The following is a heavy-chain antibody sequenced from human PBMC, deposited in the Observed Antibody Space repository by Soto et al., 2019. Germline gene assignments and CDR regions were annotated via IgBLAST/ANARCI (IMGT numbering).Heavy chain of an antibody. CDR3: ARDRQSGTSWSFDY. CDR2: IFHEGNI. V-gene: IGHV4-4*02. CDR1: GGSIASNDW. Sequence: SETLSLTCAVSGGSIASNDWWNWVRQTPEKGLERIGEIFHEGNIIYNPSLKSRVTISVDKSKNQLSLELTSVTAAVTAFYYCARDRQSGTSWSFDYWGQGILVTVSS. J-gene: IGHJ4*02. D-gene: IGHD2-2*01.